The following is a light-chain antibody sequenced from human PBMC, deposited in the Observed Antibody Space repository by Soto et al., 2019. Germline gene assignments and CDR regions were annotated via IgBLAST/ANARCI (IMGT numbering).Light chain of an antibody. Sequence: DIQMTQSPSSLSASVGDRVTITCRASQGISNYLAWYQQKAGKVPQPLIYAATTLHAGVPSRSSGSGSVTDFPLSISSLQPQAVATYDGQDDYSAPFTYGQGTKLEIK. CDR3: QDDYSAPFT. CDR1: QGISNY. J-gene: IGKJ2*01. CDR2: AAT. V-gene: IGKV1-27*01.